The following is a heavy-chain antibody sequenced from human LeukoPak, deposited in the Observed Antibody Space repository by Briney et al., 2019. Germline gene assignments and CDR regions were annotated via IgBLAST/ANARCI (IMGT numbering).Heavy chain of an antibody. CDR2: IRGKPYGETT. J-gene: IGHJ4*02. V-gene: IGHV3-49*03. D-gene: IGHD3-3*01. Sequence: GGSLRLSCAASGFTFDDYAMSWFRQAPGKGLEWVGFIRGKPYGETTEYAASVQGRFTISRDDSESTTYLQLNSLKTEDTAVYYCTRGSDTIFGVARDGFGSWGQGTLVTVSS. CDR3: TRGSDTIFGVARDGFGS. CDR1: GFTFDDYA.